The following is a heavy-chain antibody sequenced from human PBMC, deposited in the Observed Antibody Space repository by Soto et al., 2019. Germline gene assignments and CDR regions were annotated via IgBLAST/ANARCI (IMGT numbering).Heavy chain of an antibody. CDR1: GLTFGDYW. V-gene: IGHV3-7*05. CDR3: AGGNGWESEF. D-gene: IGHD6-19*01. J-gene: IGHJ4*02. CDR2: IRKDGSEQ. Sequence: EVQLVESGGGLVQPGGSLRLSCAASGLTFGDYWMNWVRQAPGKGLEWVANIRKDGSEQNYVDSVKGQFTISRDSATNSLFLQMSSLRVEDTAVYFCAGGNGWESEFWGPGTHVTVSS.